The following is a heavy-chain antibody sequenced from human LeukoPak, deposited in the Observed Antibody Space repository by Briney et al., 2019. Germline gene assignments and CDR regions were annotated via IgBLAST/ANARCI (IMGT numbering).Heavy chain of an antibody. J-gene: IGHJ6*02. Sequence: SETLSLTCTVSGGSISSSSYYWGWIRQPPGKGLEWIGSIYYSGSTYYNPSLKSRVTMSVDTSKNQFSLKLSSVTAADTAVYYCARVAARIYYYYGMDVWGQGTTVTVSS. V-gene: IGHV4-39*01. CDR3: ARVAARIYYYYGMDV. CDR1: GGSISSSSYY. CDR2: IYYSGST. D-gene: IGHD6-6*01.